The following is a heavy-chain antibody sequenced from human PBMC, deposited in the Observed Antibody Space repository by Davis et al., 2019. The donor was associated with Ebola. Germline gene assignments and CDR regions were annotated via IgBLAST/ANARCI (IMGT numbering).Heavy chain of an antibody. CDR2: IWPGDSDT. D-gene: IGHD2-2*01. CDR3: ARQGTTSWDS. J-gene: IGHJ4*02. Sequence: KVSCKASGYDFSNYWIGWVRQMPGKGLEWMGIIWPGDSDTRYGPSFQGHFTISVDKSIRTAYLHWNSLKASDTATYYCARQGTTSWDSWGQGTLVTVSS. V-gene: IGHV5-51*01. CDR1: GYDFSNYW.